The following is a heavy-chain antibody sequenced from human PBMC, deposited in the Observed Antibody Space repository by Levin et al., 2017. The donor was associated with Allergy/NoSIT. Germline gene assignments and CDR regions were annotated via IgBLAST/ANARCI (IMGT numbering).Heavy chain of an antibody. Sequence: LSLTCAASGFTFSSYAMHWVRQAPGKGLEWVAVISYDGSNKYYADSVKGRFTISRDNSKNTLYLQMNSLRAEDTAVYYCARDRSPSGYDFLSAFDIWGQGTMVTVSS. CDR2: ISYDGSNK. J-gene: IGHJ3*02. V-gene: IGHV3-30-3*01. D-gene: IGHD5-12*01. CDR3: ARDRSPSGYDFLSAFDI. CDR1: GFTFSSYA.